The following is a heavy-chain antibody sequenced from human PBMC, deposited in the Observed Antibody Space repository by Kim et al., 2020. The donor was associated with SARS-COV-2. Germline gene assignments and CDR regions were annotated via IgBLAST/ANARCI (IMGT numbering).Heavy chain of an antibody. CDR3: ARQGWARILGAFDI. J-gene: IGHJ3*02. Sequence: NPSLKSRVTISVDTSKNQFSLKLSSVTAADTAVYYCARQGWARILGAFDIWGQGTMVTVSS. V-gene: IGHV4-59*08. D-gene: IGHD1-26*01.